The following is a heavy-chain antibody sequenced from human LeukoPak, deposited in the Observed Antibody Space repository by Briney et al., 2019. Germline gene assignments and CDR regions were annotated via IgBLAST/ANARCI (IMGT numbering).Heavy chain of an antibody. CDR3: ARGGGPLNAFDI. V-gene: IGHV4-38-2*02. J-gene: IGHJ3*02. Sequence: SETLSLTCTVSGYSISSGYYWGWIRQPPGKGLEWIGSIYHSGSTYYNPSLKSRVTISVDTSKNQFSLKLGSVTAADTAVYYCARGGGPLNAFDIWGQGTMVTVSS. CDR1: GYSISSGYY. D-gene: IGHD3-16*01. CDR2: IYHSGST.